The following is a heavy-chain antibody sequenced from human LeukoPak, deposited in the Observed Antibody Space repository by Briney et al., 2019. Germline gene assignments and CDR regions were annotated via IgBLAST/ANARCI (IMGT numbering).Heavy chain of an antibody. Sequence: GGSLRLSCAASGFTFSSYWMSWVRQAPGKGLEWVANIKQDGSEKYYVDSVKGRFTISRDIAKNSLYLQMNSLRAEDTAVYYCARGGNDYVWGSYHQGDYWGQGTLVTVSS. CDR2: IKQDGSEK. CDR3: ARGGNDYVWGSYHQGDY. D-gene: IGHD3-16*02. J-gene: IGHJ4*02. V-gene: IGHV3-7*01. CDR1: GFTFSSYW.